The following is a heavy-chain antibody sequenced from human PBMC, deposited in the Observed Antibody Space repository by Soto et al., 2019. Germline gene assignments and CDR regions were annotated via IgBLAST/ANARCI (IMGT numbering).Heavy chain of an antibody. D-gene: IGHD3-10*01. CDR2: ISYDGSNK. J-gene: IGHJ4*02. V-gene: IGHV3-30*18. Sequence: GGSLRLSCAASGFTFSSYGMHWVRQAPGKGLEWVAVISYDGSNKYYADSVKGRFTISRDNSKNTLYLQMNSLRAEDTAVYYCAKDYGSGSYDYWGQGTLVTVSS. CDR3: AKDYGSGSYDY. CDR1: GFTFSSYG.